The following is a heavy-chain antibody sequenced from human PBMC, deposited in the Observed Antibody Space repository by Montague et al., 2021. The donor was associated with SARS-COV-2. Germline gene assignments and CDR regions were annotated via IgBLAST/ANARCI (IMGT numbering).Heavy chain of an antibody. J-gene: IGHJ2*01. CDR2: IYYSGRT. CDR1: GGSITSGAYY. D-gene: IGHD2-21*02. Sequence: TLSLTCNVSGGSITSGAYYWSWIRQHPGKGLEWIGYIYYSGRTXLNPSLKSRVTISVDTSNNQFSLKVTSLTAADTAVYYCAREWGRGGDSYWYFDLWGRGTLVTVSS. CDR3: AREWGRGGDSYWYFDL. V-gene: IGHV4-31*03.